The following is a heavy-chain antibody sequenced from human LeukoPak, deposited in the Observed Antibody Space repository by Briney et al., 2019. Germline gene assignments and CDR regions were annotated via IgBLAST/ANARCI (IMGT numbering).Heavy chain of an antibody. D-gene: IGHD3-9*01. Sequence: GESLKISCKGSGYSFTSYWIGWVRQMPGKGLEWMGIIHPGDSDTRYSSSFQGQVTISADKSISTAYLQWSSLKASDTAMYYCARRPSDYDILTGYFDYWGQGTLVTVSS. CDR1: GYSFTSYW. V-gene: IGHV5-51*01. CDR3: ARRPSDYDILTGYFDY. J-gene: IGHJ4*02. CDR2: IHPGDSDT.